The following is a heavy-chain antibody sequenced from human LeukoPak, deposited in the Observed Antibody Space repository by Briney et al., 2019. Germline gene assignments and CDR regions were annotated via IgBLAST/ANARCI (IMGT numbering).Heavy chain of an antibody. CDR3: ARVAVAARNFDY. Sequence: GASVKVSCKASGYTFTSYGISWVRQAPGPGLEWVGWINPNSGGTNYAQKLQGRVTMTRDTSISTAYMELSRLRSDDTAVYYCARVAVAARNFDYWGQGTLVTVSP. V-gene: IGHV1-2*02. D-gene: IGHD6-6*01. J-gene: IGHJ4*02. CDR2: INPNSGGT. CDR1: GYTFTSYG.